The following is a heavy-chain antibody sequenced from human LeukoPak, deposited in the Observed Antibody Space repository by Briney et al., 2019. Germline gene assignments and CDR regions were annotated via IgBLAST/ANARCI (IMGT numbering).Heavy chain of an antibody. D-gene: IGHD2-21*01. Sequence: PGGSLRLSCAASGFTFSNYAMSLVRQAPGKGLEWVSGISGSGGNTYHADSVKGRFTISRDNSKNTLYVQMNSLRAEDTAVYYCATEKGDSPDYWGQGTLVTVSS. CDR1: GFTFSNYA. J-gene: IGHJ4*02. CDR2: ISGSGGNT. CDR3: ATEKGDSPDY. V-gene: IGHV3-23*01.